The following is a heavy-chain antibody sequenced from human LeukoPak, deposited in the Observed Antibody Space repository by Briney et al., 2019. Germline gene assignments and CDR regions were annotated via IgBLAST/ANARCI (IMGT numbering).Heavy chain of an antibody. CDR2: ISGSGGST. J-gene: IGHJ5*02. CDR1: GFTFSSYA. CDR3: AKFYSSSWYGWFDP. Sequence: GRSLRLSCAASGFTFSSYAMSWVRQAPGKGLEWVSAISGSGGSTYYADSVKGRFTISRDNSKNTLYLQMNSLRAEDTAVYYCAKFYSSSWYGWFDPWGQGTLVTVSS. V-gene: IGHV3-23*01. D-gene: IGHD6-13*01.